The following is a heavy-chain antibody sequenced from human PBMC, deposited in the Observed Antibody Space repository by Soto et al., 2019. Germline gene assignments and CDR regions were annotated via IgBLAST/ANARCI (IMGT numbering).Heavy chain of an antibody. V-gene: IGHV4-39*01. Sequence: PSETLSLTCTVSGGSISSSSYYWGWIRQPPGKGLEWIGSIYYSGSTYYNPSLKSRVTISVDTSKNQFSLKLSSVTAADTAVYYCAARLRFLEWLSSWGQGTLVTVSS. CDR3: AARLRFLEWLSS. CDR2: IYYSGST. CDR1: GGSISSSSYY. D-gene: IGHD3-3*01. J-gene: IGHJ4*02.